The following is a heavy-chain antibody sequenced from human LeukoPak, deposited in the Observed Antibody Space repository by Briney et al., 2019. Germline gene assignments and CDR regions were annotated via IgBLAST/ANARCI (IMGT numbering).Heavy chain of an antibody. J-gene: IGHJ4*02. D-gene: IGHD2-2*01. CDR2: ISSSSSYI. Sequence: KPGGSLRLSCAASGFTFSSYSMNWVRQAPGEGLEWVSSISSSSSYIYYADSVKGRFAISRDNAKNSLYLQMNSLRAEDTAVYYCASARYCSSTSCRDYWGQGTLVTVSS. V-gene: IGHV3-21*01. CDR1: GFTFSSYS. CDR3: ASARYCSSTSCRDY.